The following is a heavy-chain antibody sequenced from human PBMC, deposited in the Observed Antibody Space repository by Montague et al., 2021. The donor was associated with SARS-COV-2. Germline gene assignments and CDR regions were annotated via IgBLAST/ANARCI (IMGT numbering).Heavy chain of an antibody. CDR2: IKQSGST. J-gene: IGHJ4*02. D-gene: IGHD3-22*01. V-gene: IGHV4-34*01. CDR3: ARGHLSVSMIVVVFTSASYCFDY. Sequence: SETLSPTCGVYGGSFGDDHWSWIRQPPGKGLEWIGDIKQSGSTNYNPSLKSRVTISVDTSRNQFSLKLTFVTAADTAVYFCARGHLSVSMIVVVFTSASYCFDYWGQGALVTVSS. CDR1: GGSFGDDH.